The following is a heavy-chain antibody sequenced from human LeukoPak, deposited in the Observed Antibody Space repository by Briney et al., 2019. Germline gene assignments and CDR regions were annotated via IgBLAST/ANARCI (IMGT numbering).Heavy chain of an antibody. CDR3: AGGVAGAHDY. CDR1: GGSFSGYY. Sequence: KTSETLSLTCAVYGGSFSGYYWSWIRQPPGKGLEWIGEINHSGSTNYNPSLKSRVTISVDTSKNQFSLKLSSVTAPDTAVYYCAGGVAGAHDYSGQGTLVTVSS. J-gene: IGHJ4*02. V-gene: IGHV4-34*01. CDR2: INHSGST. D-gene: IGHD1-26*01.